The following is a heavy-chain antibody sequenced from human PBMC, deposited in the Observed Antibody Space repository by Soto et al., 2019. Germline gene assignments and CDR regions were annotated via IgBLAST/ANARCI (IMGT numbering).Heavy chain of an antibody. CDR1: GYTFRSYD. Sequence: QVQLVQSGAEVKKPGASVKVSCTASGYTFRSYDIHWVRQATGQGLEWMGWVNPNTANTGYAQRFQGRITMTRDISKSTAYMALSRLTSEDTTIYYCARAYGGGSFDFWGPGTLVSVSS. CDR2: VNPNTANT. CDR3: ARAYGGGSFDF. J-gene: IGHJ5*01. V-gene: IGHV1-8*01. D-gene: IGHD2-21*01.